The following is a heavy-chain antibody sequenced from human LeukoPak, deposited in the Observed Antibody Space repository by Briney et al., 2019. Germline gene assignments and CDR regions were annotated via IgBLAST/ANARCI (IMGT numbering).Heavy chain of an antibody. D-gene: IGHD2-21*02. V-gene: IGHV4-4*09. J-gene: IGHJ4*02. CDR2: IYTSGST. CDR1: GGSISSYY. CDR3: ARGEAYCGGDCSIFDY. Sequence: SETLSLTCTVPGGSISSYYWSWIRQPPGKGLEGIGYIYTSGSTNYNPSLKSRVTISVDTSKNQFSLKLSSVTAADTAVYYCARGEAYCGGDCSIFDYWGQGTLVTVSS.